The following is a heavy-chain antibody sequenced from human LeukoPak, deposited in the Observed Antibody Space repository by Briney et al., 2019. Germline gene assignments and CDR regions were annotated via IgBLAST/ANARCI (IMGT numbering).Heavy chain of an antibody. CDR3: ARGGPPGYYYDYYMDV. J-gene: IGHJ6*03. Sequence: SQTLSLTCTVSGGSISSGSYYWSWIRQPAGKGLEWIGRIYTSGSTNYNPSLKSRVTISVDTSKNQFSLKMSSVTAADTAVYFCARGGPPGYYYDYYMDVWGKGTTVTISS. V-gene: IGHV4-61*02. CDR1: GGSISSGSYY. CDR2: IYTSGST.